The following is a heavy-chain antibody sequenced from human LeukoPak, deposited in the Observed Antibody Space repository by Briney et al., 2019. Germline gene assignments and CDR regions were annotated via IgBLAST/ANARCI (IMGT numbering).Heavy chain of an antibody. CDR1: GGSISSSSYY. V-gene: IGHV4-39*01. D-gene: IGHD2-15*01. CDR3: AGRYCSGGSCYRRVDY. J-gene: IGHJ4*02. Sequence: KPSETLSLTRTVSGGSISSSSYYWGWIRQPPGKGLEWIGSIYYSGSTYYNPSLKSRVTISVDTSKNQFSLKLSSVTAADTAVYYCAGRYCSGGSCYRRVDYWGQGTLVTVSS. CDR2: IYYSGST.